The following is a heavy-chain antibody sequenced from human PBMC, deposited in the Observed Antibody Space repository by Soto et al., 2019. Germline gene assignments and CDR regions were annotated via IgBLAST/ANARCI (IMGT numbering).Heavy chain of an antibody. J-gene: IGHJ4*02. D-gene: IGHD5-12*01. Sequence: PGGSLRLSCAASGFTFSSYAMTWVRQAPGKGLEWLSDISGSGGSTYYADSVKGRFTISRDNSKNTLYLQMNSLRAEDTAVYYCAGKGDSGYDYPLDYWGQGTLVTVSS. CDR1: GFTFSSYA. V-gene: IGHV3-23*01. CDR3: AGKGDSGYDYPLDY. CDR2: ISGSGGST.